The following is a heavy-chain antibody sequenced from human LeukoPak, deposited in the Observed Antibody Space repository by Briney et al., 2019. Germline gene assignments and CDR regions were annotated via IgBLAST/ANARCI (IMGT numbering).Heavy chain of an antibody. V-gene: IGHV4-31*03. CDR3: ASVYGRDNWFDP. D-gene: IGHD1-14*01. J-gene: IGHJ5*02. Sequence: PSQTLSLTCTVSGGSISSGGYYWSWIRQHPGKGLEWIGYIYYSGRTYYNPSLKSRVTISVDTSKNQFSLKLSSVTAADTAVYYCASVYGRDNWFDPWGQGTLVTVSS. CDR2: IYYSGRT. CDR1: GGSISSGGYY.